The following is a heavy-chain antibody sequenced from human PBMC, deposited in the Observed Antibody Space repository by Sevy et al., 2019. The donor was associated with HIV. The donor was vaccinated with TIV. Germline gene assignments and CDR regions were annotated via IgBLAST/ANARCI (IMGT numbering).Heavy chain of an antibody. Sequence: GGSLRLSCAASGFTFSSYWMHWVRQAPGKGLVWVSRISSDGSSTSYADSVKGRFTISRDNAKNTLYLQMNSLRAEDTAVYYCARSAIQTWGLRLGELSPPDYWGQGTLVTVSS. CDR1: GFTFSSYW. V-gene: IGHV3-74*01. J-gene: IGHJ4*02. D-gene: IGHD3-16*02. CDR2: ISSDGSST. CDR3: ARSAIQTWGLRLGELSPPDY.